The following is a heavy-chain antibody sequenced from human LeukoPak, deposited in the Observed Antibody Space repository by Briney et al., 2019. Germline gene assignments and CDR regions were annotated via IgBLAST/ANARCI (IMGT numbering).Heavy chain of an antibody. J-gene: IGHJ4*02. CDR3: ATDPTARITIFGVVRGHY. Sequence: ASVKVSRKVSGYTLTELSMHWVRQAPGKGLEWMGGFDPEDGETIYAQKFQGRVTMTEDTSTDTAYMELSSLRSEDTAVYYCATDPTARITIFGVVRGHYWGQGTLVTVSS. CDR1: GYTLTELS. V-gene: IGHV1-24*01. CDR2: FDPEDGET. D-gene: IGHD3-3*01.